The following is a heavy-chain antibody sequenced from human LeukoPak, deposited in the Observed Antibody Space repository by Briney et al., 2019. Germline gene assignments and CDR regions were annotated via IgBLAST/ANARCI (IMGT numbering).Heavy chain of an antibody. J-gene: IGHJ4*02. D-gene: IGHD3-3*01. CDR3: ARADGSYDYYFDY. CDR2: IYYSGST. CDR1: GGSISSGGYS. V-gene: IGHV4-31*03. Sequence: PSETLSLTCTVSGGSISSGGYSWSWIRQHPGKGLEWIGYIYYSGSTYYNPSLKSRVTISVDTSKNQFSLKLSSVTAADTAVYYCARADGSYDYYFDYWGQGTLVTVSS.